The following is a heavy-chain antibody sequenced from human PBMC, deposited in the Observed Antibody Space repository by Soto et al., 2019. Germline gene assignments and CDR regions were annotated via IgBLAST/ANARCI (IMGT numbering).Heavy chain of an antibody. CDR2: IYWDDDK. CDR1: GFSLTETRMG. CDR3: AHRRSGYFDS. J-gene: IGHJ4*02. V-gene: IGHV2-5*02. Sequence: QITLKESGPPLVKPTQTLTLTCTFSGFSLTETRMGVGWIRQPPGKALEWLALIYWDDDKRYSPSLKRGLTISKDASKNQVVLTKTNVDAVDTATYYCAHRRSGYFDSWGQGTLVTVSS.